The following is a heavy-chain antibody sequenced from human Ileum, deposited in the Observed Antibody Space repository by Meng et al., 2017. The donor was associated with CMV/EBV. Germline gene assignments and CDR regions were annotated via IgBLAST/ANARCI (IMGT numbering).Heavy chain of an antibody. Sequence: SVFAFSIYWMHWVRQTPKGLEWVSRISGDGSSTAYADSVEGRFTISRDNAENTLFLQMDSLGAEDTAVYYCAREPYCSSTSCSRAFGPWGRGTLVTVSS. D-gene: IGHD2-2*01. CDR2: ISGDGSST. J-gene: IGHJ5*02. CDR3: AREPYCSSTSCSRAFGP. V-gene: IGHV3-74*01. CDR1: VFAFSIYW.